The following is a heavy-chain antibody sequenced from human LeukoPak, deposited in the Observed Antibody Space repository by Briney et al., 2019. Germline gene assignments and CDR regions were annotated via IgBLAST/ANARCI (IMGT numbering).Heavy chain of an antibody. CDR3: ARDIAVAGRFDY. CDR1: GYTFTSYY. CDR2: INPSGGST. D-gene: IGHD6-19*01. V-gene: IGHV1-46*01. J-gene: IGHJ4*02. Sequence: GASVKVSCKASGYTFTSYYMHWVRQAPGQGLEWMGIINPSGGSTSYAQKFQGRVTMTRDMSTSTVYMELSSLRSEDTAVYYCARDIAVAGRFDYWGQGTLVTVSS.